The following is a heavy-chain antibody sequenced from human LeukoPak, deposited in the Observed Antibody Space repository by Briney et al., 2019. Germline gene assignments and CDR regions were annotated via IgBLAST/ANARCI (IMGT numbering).Heavy chain of an antibody. J-gene: IGHJ6*03. CDR1: GGSISSNY. CDR3: ARRSSAARSPIYYYMDV. Sequence: PSETLSLTCTVSGGSISSNYWSWIRQPPGKGLEWIGYIYYSGSTNYNPSLKSRVTISLDTSKNQFSLKLRSVTAADTAVYYCARRSSAARSPIYYYMDVWGKGTTVTVSS. D-gene: IGHD6-6*01. V-gene: IGHV4-59*01. CDR2: IYYSGST.